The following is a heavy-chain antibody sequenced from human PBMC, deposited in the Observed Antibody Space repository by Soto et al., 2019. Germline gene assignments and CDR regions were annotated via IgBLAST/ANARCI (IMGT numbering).Heavy chain of an antibody. Sequence: GGSLRLSCAASGFTFSSYGMHWVRQAPGKGLEWVAVIWYDGSNKYYADSVKGRFIISRDNSKNTLYLQMNSLRAEDTAVYYCARGAYCSSTSCNYGMDVWGQGTTVTVSS. CDR3: ARGAYCSSTSCNYGMDV. V-gene: IGHV3-33*01. CDR2: IWYDGSNK. D-gene: IGHD2-2*01. J-gene: IGHJ6*02. CDR1: GFTFSSYG.